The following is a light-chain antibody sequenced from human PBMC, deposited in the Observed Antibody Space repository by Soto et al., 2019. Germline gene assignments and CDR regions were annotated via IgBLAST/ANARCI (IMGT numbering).Light chain of an antibody. CDR2: DAS. J-gene: IGKJ4*01. CDR1: QSAISN. CDR3: HQYYKWPLT. V-gene: IGKV3-15*01. Sequence: EIVMTQSPATLSVSPGERVTLSCRASQSAISNLAWYQQKPGQTPRLLIYDASTRATDIPARFSGSGSGTDFTLTISSLLSEEFAVYYCHQYYKWPLTFGGGTKVEIQ.